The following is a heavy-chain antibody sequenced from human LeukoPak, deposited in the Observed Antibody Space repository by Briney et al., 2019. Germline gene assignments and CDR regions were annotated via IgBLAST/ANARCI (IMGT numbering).Heavy chain of an antibody. V-gene: IGHV3-73*01. J-gene: IGHJ3*02. CDR3: AKVGLERRDAFDI. Sequence: PGGSLRLSCAASGFTFSGSALHWVRQASGKGLEWVGRIRSTANGYATAYAASVKGRFTISRDDSKNTAYLQMDSLRADDTAVYYCAKVGLERRDAFDIWGQGTMVTVSS. D-gene: IGHD1-1*01. CDR1: GFTFSGSA. CDR2: IRSTANGYAT.